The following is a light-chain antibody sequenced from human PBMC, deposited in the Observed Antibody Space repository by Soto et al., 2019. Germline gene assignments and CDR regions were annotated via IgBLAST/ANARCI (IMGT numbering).Light chain of an antibody. V-gene: IGKV3-11*01. CDR3: QQRSSWSKT. J-gene: IGKJ5*01. Sequence: EIVLTQSPATLSLSPGERATLSCRASQSVNRYLAWYQQKPGQAPRLLIYDASNRATGIPARFSGSGSGTDFTLTISSLEPDDFAVYYCQQRSSWSKTFGQGTRLEIK. CDR1: QSVNRY. CDR2: DAS.